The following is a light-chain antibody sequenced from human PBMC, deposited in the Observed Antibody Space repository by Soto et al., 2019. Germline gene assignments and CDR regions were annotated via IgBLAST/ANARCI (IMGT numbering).Light chain of an antibody. J-gene: IGKJ3*01. CDR3: QQTNHFPFT. CDR2: AAS. V-gene: IGKV1-12*01. CDR1: QDINSF. Sequence: DIQMTQSPSSVSASVGDGVTITCRASQDINSFLAWYQQKPGKAPKLLIYAASTLHIGVPSRFRGSGSGTAFTLTISSLQPEDFATYFCQQTNHFPFTFGPGTKVDSK.